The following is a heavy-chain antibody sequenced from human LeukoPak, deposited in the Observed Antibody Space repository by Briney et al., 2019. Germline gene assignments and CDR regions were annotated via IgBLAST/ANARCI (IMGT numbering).Heavy chain of an antibody. CDR2: INPNSGGT. D-gene: IGHD5/OR15-5a*01. CDR3: ASASTPRGGYYYYYYMDV. J-gene: IGHJ6*03. V-gene: IGHV1-2*02. Sequence: ASVKVSCKASGYTFTGYYIHWVRQAPGQGLEWMGWINPNSGGTNYAQKFQGRVTMTRDTSISTAYMELSRLRSDDTAVYYCASASTPRGGYYYYYYMDVWGKGTTVTVSS. CDR1: GYTFTGYY.